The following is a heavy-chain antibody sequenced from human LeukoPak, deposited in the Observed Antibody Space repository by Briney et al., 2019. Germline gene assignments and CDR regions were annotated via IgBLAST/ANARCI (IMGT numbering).Heavy chain of an antibody. CDR3: AKDIERSAVRDY. CDR1: GFTFSRFA. D-gene: IGHD5-24*01. Sequence: GGSLRLSCAASGFTFSRFAMSWVRQAPGKGLEWVSGIDGSGDSTYYADSVKGRFTISRDNSKNTVYLQMNNLRVEDTAVYYCAKDIERSAVRDYWGRGILATVSS. V-gene: IGHV3-23*01. J-gene: IGHJ4*02. CDR2: IDGSGDST.